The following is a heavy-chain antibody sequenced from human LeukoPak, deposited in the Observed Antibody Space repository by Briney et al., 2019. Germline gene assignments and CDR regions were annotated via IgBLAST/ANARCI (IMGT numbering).Heavy chain of an antibody. CDR2: INHSGST. CDR3: ARAGPYSGGSLDY. J-gene: IGHJ4*02. V-gene: IGHV4-34*01. CDR1: GGSFSGYY. Sequence: SETLSLTCAVYGGSFSGYYWSWIRQPPGKGLEWIGEINHSGSTNYNPSLKSRVTISVDTSKNQFSLKLSSVTAADTAVYYCARAGPYSGGSLDYWGQGTLVTVSS. D-gene: IGHD1-26*01.